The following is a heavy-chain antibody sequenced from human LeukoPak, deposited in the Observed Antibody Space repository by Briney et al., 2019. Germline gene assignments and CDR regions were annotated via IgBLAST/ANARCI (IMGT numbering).Heavy chain of an antibody. Sequence: ASVKVSCKASGYTFTSYDINWVRQATGQGIEWMGWMNPNSGNTGYAQKFQGRVTMTRNTSISTAYMELSSLRSEDTAVYYCASAVVPAAIRPYYYGMDVWGQGTTVTVSS. CDR2: MNPNSGNT. D-gene: IGHD2-2*02. J-gene: IGHJ6*02. CDR3: ASAVVPAAIRPYYYGMDV. CDR1: GYTFTSYD. V-gene: IGHV1-8*01.